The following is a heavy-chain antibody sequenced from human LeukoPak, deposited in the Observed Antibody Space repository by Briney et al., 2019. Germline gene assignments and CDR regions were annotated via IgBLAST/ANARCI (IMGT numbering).Heavy chain of an antibody. CDR2: ISYDGSNK. J-gene: IGHJ4*02. D-gene: IGHD5-24*01. CDR3: ARDLPRDGYNYVLGY. CDR1: GFTFSSYA. Sequence: GGSLRLSCAAAGFTFSSYAMDWVRQAPGKGLEWVAVISYDGSNKYYADSVKGRFTISRDNSKNTLYLQMNSLRAEDTVVYYCARDLPRDGYNYVLGYWGQGTLVTVSS. V-gene: IGHV3-30*04.